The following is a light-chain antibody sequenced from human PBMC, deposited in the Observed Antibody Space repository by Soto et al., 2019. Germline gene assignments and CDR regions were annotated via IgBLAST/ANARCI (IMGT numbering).Light chain of an antibody. J-gene: IGLJ1*01. V-gene: IGLV2-8*01. Sequence: HSALTQPPSASGSPGQSVAISCTGTSSDVGATDYVSWYQQHSGKAPKLLLYEVNKRPSGVPDRFSGSKSGNTASLTVSALQADDEADYYCISHAGVSNVLGTGTKLTVL. CDR1: SSDVGATDY. CDR3: ISHAGVSNV. CDR2: EVN.